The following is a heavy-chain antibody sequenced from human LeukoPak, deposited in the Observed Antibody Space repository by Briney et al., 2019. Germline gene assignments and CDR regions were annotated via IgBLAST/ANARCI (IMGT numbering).Heavy chain of an antibody. Sequence: QPGGSLRLSCAASGFALSSYGMYWVRQTPERGLEWVAYSRRDGTYVNYADSVKGRFITSRDNSKNTLGLQMNSLRVEDTALYYCASGGPTRGTLASWGQGTLVPVSS. J-gene: IGHJ4*02. CDR1: GFALSSYG. D-gene: IGHD1-26*01. V-gene: IGHV3-30*02. CDR2: SRRDGTYV. CDR3: ASGGPTRGTLAS.